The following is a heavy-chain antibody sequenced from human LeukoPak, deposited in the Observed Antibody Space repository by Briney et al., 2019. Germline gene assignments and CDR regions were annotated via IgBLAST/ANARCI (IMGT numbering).Heavy chain of an antibody. V-gene: IGHV3-30*02. D-gene: IGHD2-15*01. CDR3: ARDQGAYCSGGSCTAFDI. J-gene: IGHJ3*02. Sequence: QSGGSLRLSCAAPGFTFSSYGMHWVRQAPGKGLEWVAFIRYDGSNKYYADSVKGRFTISRDNSKNTLYLQMNSLRPEYTAVYHCARDQGAYCSGGSCTAFDIWGQGATVTVSS. CDR1: GFTFSSYG. CDR2: IRYDGSNK.